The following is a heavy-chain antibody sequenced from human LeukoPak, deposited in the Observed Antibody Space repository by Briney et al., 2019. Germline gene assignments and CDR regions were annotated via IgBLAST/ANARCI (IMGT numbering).Heavy chain of an antibody. J-gene: IGHJ5*02. D-gene: IGHD3-3*01. CDR1: GYTFTSYD. CDR3: ARVREAAYYDFWSGYYLGSWFDP. CDR2: MNPNSGNT. V-gene: IGHV1-8*01. Sequence: GASVKVSCKASGYTFTSYDINWVRQATGQGLEWMGWMNPNSGNTGYAQKFQGRVTMTRNTSISTAYMELSGLRSEDTAVYYCARVREAAYYDFWSGYYLGSWFDPWGQGTLVTVSS.